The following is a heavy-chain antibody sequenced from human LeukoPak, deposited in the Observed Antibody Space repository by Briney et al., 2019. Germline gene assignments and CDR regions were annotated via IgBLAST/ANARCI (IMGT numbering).Heavy chain of an antibody. CDR1: GFTFSSYA. V-gene: IGHV3-64*01. CDR3: ARAALRNFDWPGAWFDP. D-gene: IGHD3-9*01. Sequence: PGGSLRLSCAASGFTFSSYAIHWVRQAPGMGLEYVSAINSNGGATYYANSVRGRFTISRENSKNTVYLQLGSLRTEDTAEYYCARAALRNFDWPGAWFDPWGQGTLVTVSS. J-gene: IGHJ5*02. CDR2: INSNGGAT.